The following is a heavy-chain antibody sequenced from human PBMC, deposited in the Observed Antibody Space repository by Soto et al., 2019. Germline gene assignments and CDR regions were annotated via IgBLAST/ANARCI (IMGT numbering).Heavy chain of an antibody. CDR2: IYYSGST. Sequence: QVQLQESGPGLVKPSQTLSLTCTVSGGSISSGGYYWSWIRQHPGKGLEWIGYIYYSGSTYYNPSLKSRVTISVDTSKNQFPLKLSSVTAADTAVYYCARLGGDDYIWGSYRLSYWGQGTLVTVSS. J-gene: IGHJ4*02. CDR3: ARLGGDDYIWGSYRLSY. D-gene: IGHD3-16*02. V-gene: IGHV4-31*03. CDR1: GGSISSGGYY.